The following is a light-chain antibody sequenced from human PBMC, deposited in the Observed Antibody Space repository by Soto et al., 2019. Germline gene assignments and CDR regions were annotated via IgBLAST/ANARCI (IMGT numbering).Light chain of an antibody. Sequence: QSVLTQPASVSGSPGQSITISCTGTSDDVGGYNYVSWYQQHPGKAPKLMIFEVNNRPSGVPDRFSGSKSGTSASLAISGLQSEDEADYYCAAWDDSLNGPVFGGGTKLTVL. V-gene: IGLV2-14*01. J-gene: IGLJ3*02. CDR3: AAWDDSLNGPV. CDR2: EVN. CDR1: SDDVGGYNY.